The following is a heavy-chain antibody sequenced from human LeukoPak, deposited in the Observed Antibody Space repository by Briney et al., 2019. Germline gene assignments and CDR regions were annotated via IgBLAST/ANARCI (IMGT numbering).Heavy chain of an antibody. Sequence: GGSLRLSCAASGFTFSSYSMNWVRQAPGKGLEWVSYISSSSSTIYYAASVKGRFTISRDNAKNSLYLQMNSLRAEDTAVYYCASALNDCSSTSCYRSRITIFGVVTGTDYWGQGTLVTVSS. D-gene: IGHD2-2*02. V-gene: IGHV3-48*01. CDR3: ASALNDCSSTSCYRSRITIFGVVTGTDY. J-gene: IGHJ4*02. CDR2: ISSSSSTI. CDR1: GFTFSSYS.